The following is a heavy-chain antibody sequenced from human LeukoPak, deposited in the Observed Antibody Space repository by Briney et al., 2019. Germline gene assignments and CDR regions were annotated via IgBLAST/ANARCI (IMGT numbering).Heavy chain of an antibody. J-gene: IGHJ4*02. CDR2: FSGRGGST. CDR3: AAEYNWNLFDY. CDR1: GFTFSSYA. V-gene: IGHV3-23*01. D-gene: IGHD1-20*01. Sequence: GGSLRLSCAASGFTFSSYAMSWVRQAPGKGLGWVSAFSGRGGSTYYADSVKGRFTISRDNSKNTLYLQMNSLRAEDTAVYYCAAEYNWNLFDYWGQGTLVTVSS.